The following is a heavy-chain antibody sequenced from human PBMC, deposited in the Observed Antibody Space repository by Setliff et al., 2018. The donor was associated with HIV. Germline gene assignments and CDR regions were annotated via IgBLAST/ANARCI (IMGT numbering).Heavy chain of an antibody. CDR3: ARVSITYWYSIHRDYYYYMDI. CDR1: GGSFSDYY. V-gene: IGHV4-34*01. Sequence: PSETLSLTCGIYGGSFSDYYWSWIRQPPGKGLEWIGEIDHRGRPKYNPSLNSRVTMSVDKSRNQFSLKVSSVTAADTAVYYCARVSITYWYSIHRDYYYYMDIWGEGTTVTVSS. J-gene: IGHJ6*03. D-gene: IGHD2-8*02. CDR2: IDHRGRP.